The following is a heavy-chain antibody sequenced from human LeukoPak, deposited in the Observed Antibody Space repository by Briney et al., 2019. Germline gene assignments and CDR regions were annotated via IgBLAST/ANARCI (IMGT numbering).Heavy chain of an antibody. D-gene: IGHD2/OR15-2a*01. CDR3: ATWEDREYYLY. Sequence: ASVKVSCKASGYTFTSYGISWVRQAPGQGLEWMGWIGTYNGNTNYAQKFQGRVTMTEDTSTDTAYMELSSLRSEDTAVYYCATWEDREYYLYWGQGTLVTVSS. CDR1: GYTFTSYG. J-gene: IGHJ4*02. CDR2: IGTYNGNT. V-gene: IGHV1-18*01.